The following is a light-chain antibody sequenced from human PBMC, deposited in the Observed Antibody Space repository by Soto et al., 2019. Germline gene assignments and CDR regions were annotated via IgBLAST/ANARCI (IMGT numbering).Light chain of an antibody. Sequence: DIQMTQSPSTLSGSVGDRVTITCRASHPISSYLAWYQQKPGKAPKLLIYAASTLQSGVPSRFSGSGSGTEFTLTISSLQPEDFATYYCQQLNSYLITFGQGTRLEIK. J-gene: IGKJ5*01. CDR1: HPISSY. CDR2: AAS. CDR3: QQLNSYLIT. V-gene: IGKV1-9*01.